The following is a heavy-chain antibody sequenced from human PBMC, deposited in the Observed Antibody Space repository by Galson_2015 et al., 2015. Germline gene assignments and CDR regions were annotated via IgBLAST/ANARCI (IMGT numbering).Heavy chain of an antibody. Sequence: QSGAEVKKPGESLRISCKGSGYSFTSYWISWVRQMPGKGLEWMGRIDPSDSYTNYSPSFQGHVTISADKSISTAYLQWSSLKASDTAMYYCARRLGYCSSTSCYLPWFDPWGQGTLVTVSS. D-gene: IGHD2-2*01. CDR1: GYSFTSYW. V-gene: IGHV5-10-1*01. J-gene: IGHJ5*02. CDR3: ARRLGYCSSTSCYLPWFDP. CDR2: IDPSDSYT.